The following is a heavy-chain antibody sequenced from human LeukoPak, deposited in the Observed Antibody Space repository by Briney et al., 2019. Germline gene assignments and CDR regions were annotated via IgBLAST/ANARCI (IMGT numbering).Heavy chain of an antibody. D-gene: IGHD1-26*01. Sequence: SETLSLTCTVSGGSISSYYWSWLRQPPGKGLAWIGYIYYSGSTNYNPSLKSRVTISVNSSKNQFSLKLSSVTAADTAVYYCARTDSGSAIDYWGQGTLVTVSS. CDR3: ARTDSGSAIDY. CDR2: IYYSGST. V-gene: IGHV4-59*01. CDR1: GGSISSYY. J-gene: IGHJ4*02.